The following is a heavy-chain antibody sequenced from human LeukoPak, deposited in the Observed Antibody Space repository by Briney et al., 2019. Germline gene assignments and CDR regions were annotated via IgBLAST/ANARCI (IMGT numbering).Heavy chain of an antibody. CDR3: ARPTPPLLAAAGTYYVDY. J-gene: IGHJ4*02. D-gene: IGHD6-13*01. CDR1: GGSISSSSYY. CDR2: IYYSGST. V-gene: IGHV4-39*01. Sequence: PSETMSLTCTVSGGSISSSSYYWRWIRQPPGKGLEWIGSIYYSGSTYYNPSLKSRVTISVDTSKNQFSLKLSSVTAADTAVYYCARPTPPLLAAAGTYYVDYWGQGTLVTVSS.